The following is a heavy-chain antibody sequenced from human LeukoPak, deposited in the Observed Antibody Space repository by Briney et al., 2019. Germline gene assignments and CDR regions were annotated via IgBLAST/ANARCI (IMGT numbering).Heavy chain of an antibody. Sequence: SETLSLTCTVSGGSISSSSYYWGWIRQPPGKGLEWIGYIYYSGSTYYNPSLKSRVTISVDTSKNQFSLKLSSVTAADTAVYYCARDVEARKNRAFDIWGQGTMVTVSS. CDR2: IYYSGST. V-gene: IGHV4-30-4*08. D-gene: IGHD1-14*01. CDR3: ARDVEARKNRAFDI. J-gene: IGHJ3*02. CDR1: GGSISSSSYY.